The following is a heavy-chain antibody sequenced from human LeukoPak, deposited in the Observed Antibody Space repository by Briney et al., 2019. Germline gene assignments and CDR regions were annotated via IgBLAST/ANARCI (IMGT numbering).Heavy chain of an antibody. CDR2: ISSSSSYI. D-gene: IGHD3-3*01. J-gene: IGHJ5*02. Sequence: GGSLRLSCAASGFTFSSYSMNWVRQAPGKGLEWVSSISSSSSYIYYADSVKGRFTISRDNAKNSLYLQMNSLRAEDTAVYYCARERFLEWFGWFDPWGQGTLVTVSS. CDR3: ARERFLEWFGWFDP. V-gene: IGHV3-21*01. CDR1: GFTFSSYS.